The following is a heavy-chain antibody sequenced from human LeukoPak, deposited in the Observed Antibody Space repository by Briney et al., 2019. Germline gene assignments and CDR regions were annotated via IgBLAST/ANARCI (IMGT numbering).Heavy chain of an antibody. V-gene: IGHV1-2*02. CDR1: GYTFTGYY. Sequence: GASVKVSCKASGYTFTGYYMHWVRQAPGQGLEWMGWINPNSGGTNYAQKFQGRVTMTRDTSISTAYMELSRLRSDDTAVYYCARGASRAARRSYYMDVWGKGTTVTVSS. CDR2: INPNSGGT. D-gene: IGHD6-6*01. J-gene: IGHJ6*03. CDR3: ARGASRAARRSYYMDV.